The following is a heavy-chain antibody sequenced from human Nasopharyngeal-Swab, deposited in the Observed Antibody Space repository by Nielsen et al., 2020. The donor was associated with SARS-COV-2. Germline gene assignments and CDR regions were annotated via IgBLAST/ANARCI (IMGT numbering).Heavy chain of an antibody. Sequence: ASVKVSCKASGYTFTGYYMHWVRQAPGQGLEWMGRINPNSGGTNYAQKFQGRVTMTRDMSISTAYMELSRLRSDDTAVYYCARAGRYYYDSSGYYYDYYHYMDVWGKGTTVTVSS. CDR2: INPNSGGT. V-gene: IGHV1-2*06. D-gene: IGHD3-22*01. CDR3: ARAGRYYYDSSGYYYDYYHYMDV. CDR1: GYTFTGYY. J-gene: IGHJ6*03.